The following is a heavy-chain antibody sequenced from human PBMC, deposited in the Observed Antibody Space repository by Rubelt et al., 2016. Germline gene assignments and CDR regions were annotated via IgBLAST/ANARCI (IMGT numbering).Heavy chain of an antibody. Sequence: EVQLVQSGAEVKKPGESLRISCKGSGYSFTSYWIRWVRQMPGNGLAWMGWIAPSDSYTNYSPSFQGHVTISADKSISTAYLQWSSLKASDTAMYYCARDRGGYCSGGSCDAFDIWGQGTMVTVSS. CDR2: IAPSDSYT. D-gene: IGHD2-15*01. J-gene: IGHJ3*02. CDR3: ARDRGGYCSGGSCDAFDI. V-gene: IGHV5-10-1*01. CDR1: GYSFTSYW.